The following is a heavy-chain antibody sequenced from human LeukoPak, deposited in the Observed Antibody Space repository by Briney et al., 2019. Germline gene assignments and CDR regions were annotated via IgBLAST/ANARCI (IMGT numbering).Heavy chain of an antibody. D-gene: IGHD3-9*01. CDR2: IKSKTDGGTT. J-gene: IGHJ4*02. V-gene: IGHV3-15*01. CDR3: TTYYDILTGYNPFDY. Sequence: GGSLRLSCAASGFTFSNAWMSWVRQAPGKGLEWVGRIKSKTDGGTTDYAAPVKGRFAISRDDSENTLYLQMNNLKAEDTAVYYCTTYYDILTGYNPFDYWGQGTLVTVSS. CDR1: GFTFSNAW.